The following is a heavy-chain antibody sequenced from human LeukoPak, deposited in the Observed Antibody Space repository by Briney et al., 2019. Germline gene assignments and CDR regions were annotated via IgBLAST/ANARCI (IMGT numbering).Heavy chain of an antibody. CDR3: VRDGYAFDV. CDR2: IEYDGNNK. D-gene: IGHD5-12*01. Sequence: AGGSLRLSCVASGFTFSSYGMQWVRQAPGKGLEWVTFIEYDGNNKYYADSVKGRFTISRDNAKNTLYLQMDSLRAEDTAVYYCVRDGYAFDVWGQGTMVTVSS. V-gene: IGHV3-30*02. CDR1: GFTFSSYG. J-gene: IGHJ3*01.